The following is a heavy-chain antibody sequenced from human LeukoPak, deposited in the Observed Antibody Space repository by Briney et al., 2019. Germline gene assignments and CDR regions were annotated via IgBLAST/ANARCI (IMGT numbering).Heavy chain of an antibody. CDR3: ARDSSYYYDSSGLDAFDI. CDR2: INPNSGDP. Sequence: ASMKVSCKASGYTFTAYYMHWLRQAPGQGLQWMGWINPNSGDPNYAQTFQGRVTMTRDTSISTAYMQLNSLRSDDTAVYYCARDSSYYYDSSGLDAFDIWGQGTMVTVSS. CDR1: GYTFTAYY. V-gene: IGHV1-2*02. D-gene: IGHD3-22*01. J-gene: IGHJ3*02.